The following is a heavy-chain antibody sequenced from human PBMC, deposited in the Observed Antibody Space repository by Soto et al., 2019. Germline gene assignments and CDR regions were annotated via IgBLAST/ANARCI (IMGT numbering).Heavy chain of an antibody. CDR2: MGTTGDT. V-gene: IGHV3-13*01. CDR1: GFTFSNYD. Sequence: GGSLRLSCAASGFTFSNYDMHWVRQVTGKGLEWVSAMGTTGDTYYRDSVKGRFTISRDNAKNSLYLQMNSLRAGDTAVYQCVREGESGMDVWGQGTTVTVSS. CDR3: VREGESGMDV. J-gene: IGHJ6*02.